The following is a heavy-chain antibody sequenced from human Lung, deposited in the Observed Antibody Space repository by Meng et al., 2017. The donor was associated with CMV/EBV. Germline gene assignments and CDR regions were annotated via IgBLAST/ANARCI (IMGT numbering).Heavy chain of an antibody. Sequence: GSXRLSCAVSGASINGPNWWSWVRQPPGKGLEWIGDILHSGVTNYSPHFKSRVIISVDTTENQFSLKLSSVTAADTAVYYCARWVGSLVDHRHRAWGFLDYXGQGXLVTVSS. V-gene: IGHV4-4*02. D-gene: IGHD1-26*01. CDR1: GASINGPNW. CDR3: ARWVGSLVDHRHRAWGFLDY. J-gene: IGHJ4*02. CDR2: ILHSGVT.